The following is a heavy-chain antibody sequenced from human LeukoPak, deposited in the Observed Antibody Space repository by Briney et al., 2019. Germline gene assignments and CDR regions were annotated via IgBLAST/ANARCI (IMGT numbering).Heavy chain of an antibody. V-gene: IGHV4-61*05. D-gene: IGHD6-19*01. CDR3: ARTTDLIGSGWSLGGFDY. J-gene: IGHJ4*02. CDR1: GGSISSSSYY. Sequence: SETLSLTCTVSGGSISSSSYYWDWIRQPPGKGLEWIGYIYYSGSTNYNPSLKSRVTISVDTSKNQFSLKLSSVTAADTAVYYCARTTDLIGSGWSLGGFDYWGQGTLVTVSS. CDR2: IYYSGST.